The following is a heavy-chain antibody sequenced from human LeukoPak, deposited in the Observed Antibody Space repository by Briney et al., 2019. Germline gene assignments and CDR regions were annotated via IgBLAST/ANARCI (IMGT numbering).Heavy chain of an antibody. J-gene: IGHJ4*02. V-gene: IGHV3-43*02. D-gene: IGHD3-10*01. Sequence: GGSLRLSCAASGFTFDDYAIHWVHQVPGKGLEWVSLISGDDGTTYYADSVKGRFTISRDNSKNSLYLQMNSLRTEDTALYYCAKGYYYGSGSYLPVDHWGQGTLVTVSS. CDR1: GFTFDDYA. CDR2: ISGDDGTT. CDR3: AKGYYYGSGSYLPVDH.